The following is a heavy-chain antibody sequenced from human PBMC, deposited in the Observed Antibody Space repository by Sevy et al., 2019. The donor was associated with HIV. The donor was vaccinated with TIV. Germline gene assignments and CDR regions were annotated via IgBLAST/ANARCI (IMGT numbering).Heavy chain of an antibody. CDR2: ISYDGNNR. CDR1: GFTFPIYS. D-gene: IGHD2-8*01. Sequence: GGSLRLSCVASGFTFPIYSVVWFRRAPGKGLEWLTLISYDGNNRYYADSVKGRFTISRDNSNNILYLQMTSLRVEDTDLYFCARVVVEYCTNDCYHRFDHWGLGTLVTVSS. J-gene: IGHJ4*02. V-gene: IGHV3-30*04. CDR3: ARVVVEYCTNDCYHRFDH.